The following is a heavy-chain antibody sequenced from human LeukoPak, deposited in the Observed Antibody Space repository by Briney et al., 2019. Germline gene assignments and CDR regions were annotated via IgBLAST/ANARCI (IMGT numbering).Heavy chain of an antibody. CDR1: GFTFSSYA. J-gene: IGHJ5*02. Sequence: GGSLRLSCAASGFTFSSYAMHWVRQAPGKGLEWVAVISYDGSNKYYADSVKGRFTISRDNSKNTLYLQMNSLRAEDTAAYYCARDIAGFDPWGQGTLVTVSS. V-gene: IGHV3-30*04. CDR2: ISYDGSNK. D-gene: IGHD2-15*01. CDR3: ARDIAGFDP.